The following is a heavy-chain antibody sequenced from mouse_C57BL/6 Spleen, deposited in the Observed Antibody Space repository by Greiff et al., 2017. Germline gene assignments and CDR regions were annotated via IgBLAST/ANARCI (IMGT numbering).Heavy chain of an antibody. CDR2: IYPGDGDT. J-gene: IGHJ2*01. CDR1: GYAFSSSW. D-gene: IGHD1-1*01. V-gene: IGHV1-82*01. CDR3: ARYYYGSSYYFDY. Sequence: VQLQQSGPELVKPGASVKISCKASGYAFSSSWMNWVKQRPGKGLEWIGRIYPGDGDTNYNGKFKGKATLTADKSSSTAYMQLSSLTSEDSAVYFCARYYYGSSYYFDYWGQGTTLTVSS.